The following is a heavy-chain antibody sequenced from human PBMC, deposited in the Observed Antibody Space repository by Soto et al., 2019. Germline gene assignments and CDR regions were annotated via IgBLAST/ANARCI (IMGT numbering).Heavy chain of an antibody. J-gene: IGHJ4*02. D-gene: IGHD3-10*01. Sequence: EVQLVESGGGLVKPGGSLRLSCAASGFSFRSYYLNWVRQAPGRGLEWVSSISPSSSFLSYADSVKGRFTISRDNAKSSVHLQMNSLRAEDTAVYFCARVGTDYGSGSPYYSDYWVQGTLVTVSS. V-gene: IGHV3-21*06. CDR3: ARVGTDYGSGSPYYSDY. CDR1: GFSFRSYY. CDR2: ISPSSSFL.